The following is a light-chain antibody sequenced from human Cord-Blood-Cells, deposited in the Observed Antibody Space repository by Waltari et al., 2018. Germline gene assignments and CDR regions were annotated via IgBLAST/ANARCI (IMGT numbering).Light chain of an antibody. CDR1: QSVSSY. V-gene: IGKV3-11*01. Sequence: EIVLTQSPVTLSLSPGERATPSCRASQSVSSYLAWYQQKPGQAPRLLIYDASNRATGIPARFSGSGSGTDFTLTISSLEPEDFAVYYCQQRSNWPWTFGQGTKVEIK. CDR3: QQRSNWPWT. J-gene: IGKJ1*01. CDR2: DAS.